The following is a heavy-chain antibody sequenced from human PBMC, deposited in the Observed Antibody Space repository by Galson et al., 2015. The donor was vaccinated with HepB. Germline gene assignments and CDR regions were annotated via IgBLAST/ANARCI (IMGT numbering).Heavy chain of an antibody. Sequence: SLRLSCAASGFTFSNARMSWVRQAPGKGLEWVGRIKSKTDGGTTDYAAPVKGRFTISRDDSKNTLYLQMNSLKTEDTAVYYCTTDYYDSSGYPGMDYWGQGTLVTVSS. J-gene: IGHJ4*02. V-gene: IGHV3-15*01. CDR3: TTDYYDSSGYPGMDY. CDR1: GFTFSNAR. CDR2: IKSKTDGGTT. D-gene: IGHD3-22*01.